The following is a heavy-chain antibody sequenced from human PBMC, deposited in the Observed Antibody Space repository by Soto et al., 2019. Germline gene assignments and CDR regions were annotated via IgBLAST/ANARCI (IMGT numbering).Heavy chain of an antibody. CDR2: IYYSGST. CDR3: ARDNYVAPYYYYGMDV. CDR1: GGSISSYY. J-gene: IGHJ6*02. V-gene: IGHV4-59*01. D-gene: IGHD4-4*01. Sequence: SETLSLTCTVSGGSISSYYWSWIRQPPGKGLEWIGYIYYSGSTNYNPSLKSRVTISVDTSKNQFSLKLSSVTAADTAVYYCARDNYVAPYYYYGMDVWGQGTTVTV.